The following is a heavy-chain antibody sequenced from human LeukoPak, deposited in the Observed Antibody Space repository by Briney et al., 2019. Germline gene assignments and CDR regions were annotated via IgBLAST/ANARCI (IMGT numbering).Heavy chain of an antibody. CDR1: GGSISRYN. CDR2: IYYSGST. CDR3: ARDSSGWCWYFDL. D-gene: IGHD6-19*01. Sequence: EALSLTSTVPGGSISRYNWSWIPQPPGKGLEWIGHIYYSGSTNYNPSLQSRVTIPVDTSKNQFSLELSSVAAADTAVYYCARDSSGWCWYFDLWGRGTLVTVSS. V-gene: IGHV4-59*01. J-gene: IGHJ2*01.